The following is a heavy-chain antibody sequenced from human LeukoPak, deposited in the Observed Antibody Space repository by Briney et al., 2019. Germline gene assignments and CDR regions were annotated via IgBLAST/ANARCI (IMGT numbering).Heavy chain of an antibody. Sequence: PSETLSLTCAVYGGSFSGYYWSWIRQPPGKGLEWIGEINHSGSTNYNPSPKSRVTISVDTSKNQFSLKLSSVTAADTAVYYCRGYCSGGSCRLFDYWGQGTLVTVSS. D-gene: IGHD2-15*01. CDR3: RGYCSGGSCRLFDY. J-gene: IGHJ4*02. V-gene: IGHV4-34*01. CDR1: GGSFSGYY. CDR2: INHSGST.